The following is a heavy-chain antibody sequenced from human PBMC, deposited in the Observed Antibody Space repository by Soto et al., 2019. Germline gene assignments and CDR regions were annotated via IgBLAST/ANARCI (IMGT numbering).Heavy chain of an antibody. CDR2: VNHSGTT. CDR1: GGSFSGYY. Sequence: QVQLQQWGAGLLKPSETLSLTCAVYGGSFSGYYWTWIRQSPEKGLEWIGEVNHSGTTYYNPSLNTRVTISVHTPKNQFSLKMSSVTAAVTAVYYCARGIGYCSSINCYSSRRLRFDSWGQGTLVTVSS. V-gene: IGHV4-34*01. D-gene: IGHD2-2*01. J-gene: IGHJ4*02. CDR3: ARGIGYCSSINCYSSRRLRFDS.